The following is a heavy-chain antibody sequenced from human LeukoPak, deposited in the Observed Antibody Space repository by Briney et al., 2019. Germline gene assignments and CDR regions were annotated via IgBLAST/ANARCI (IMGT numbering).Heavy chain of an antibody. CDR3: ATVNSGSFEGVDY. J-gene: IGHJ4*02. Sequence: ASVKVYCKVSGYTFTDYYMHWVQQAPGKGLEWMGLVDPEDGETIYAEKFQGRVTITADTSTDTAYMELSSLRSEDTAVYYCATVNSGSFEGVDYWGQGTLVTVSS. V-gene: IGHV1-69-2*01. CDR2: VDPEDGET. CDR1: GYTFTDYY. D-gene: IGHD1-26*01.